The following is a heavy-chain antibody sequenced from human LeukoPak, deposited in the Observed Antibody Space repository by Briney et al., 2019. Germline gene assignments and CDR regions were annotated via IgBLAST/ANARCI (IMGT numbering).Heavy chain of an antibody. CDR2: IYYSGST. CDR1: GGSISSYY. CDR3: ARASGFYGVGYYGMDV. Sequence: SETLSLTCTVSGGSISSYYWSWTRQPPGKGLEWIGYIYYSGSTNYNPSLKSRVTISVDTSKNQFSLKLSSVTAADTAVYYCARASGFYGVGYYGMDVWGQGTTVTVSS. J-gene: IGHJ6*02. V-gene: IGHV4-59*01. D-gene: IGHD4-17*01.